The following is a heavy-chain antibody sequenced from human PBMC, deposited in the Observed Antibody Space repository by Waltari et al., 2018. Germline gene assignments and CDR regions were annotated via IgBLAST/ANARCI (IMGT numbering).Heavy chain of an antibody. D-gene: IGHD6-19*01. CDR3: ARSSSSGWYPGY. Sequence: QVQLVQSGAEVKKPGASVKVSCKASGYTFTGYYMHWVRQAPGQGLEWMGWINPNSGGTNDAQKFQGWVTMTRDTAISTAYMELSRLRSDDTAVYYCARSSSSGWYPGYWGQGTLVTVSS. CDR1: GYTFTGYY. J-gene: IGHJ4*02. V-gene: IGHV1-2*04. CDR2: INPNSGGT.